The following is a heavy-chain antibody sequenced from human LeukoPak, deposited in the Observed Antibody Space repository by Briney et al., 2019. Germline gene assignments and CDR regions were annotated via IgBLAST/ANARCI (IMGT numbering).Heavy chain of an antibody. J-gene: IGHJ4*02. CDR3: AKARVGVVPAALDY. D-gene: IGHD2-2*01. Sequence: AGGSLRLSCAASGFTFSSYGMHWVRQAPGKGLEWVAVIWYDGSNKYYADSVKGRFTISGDNSKNTLYLQMNSLRAEDTAVYYCAKARVGVVPAALDYWGQGTLVTVSS. CDR2: IWYDGSNK. V-gene: IGHV3-33*06. CDR1: GFTFSSYG.